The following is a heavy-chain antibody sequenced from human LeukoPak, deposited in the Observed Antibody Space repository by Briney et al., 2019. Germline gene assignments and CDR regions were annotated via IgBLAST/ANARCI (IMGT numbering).Heavy chain of an antibody. J-gene: IGHJ4*02. D-gene: IGHD3-22*01. V-gene: IGHV1-69*01. Sequence: SVKVSCKASGGIFSSYAISWVRQAPGPGLEWMGGIIPIFGTANYAQKFQGRVTITADESTSTAYMELSSLRSEDTAVYNCARDLSHRYYHSTGYAFDYWGQGTLVTVSS. CDR2: IIPIFGTA. CDR3: ARDLSHRYYHSTGYAFDY. CDR1: GGIFSSYA.